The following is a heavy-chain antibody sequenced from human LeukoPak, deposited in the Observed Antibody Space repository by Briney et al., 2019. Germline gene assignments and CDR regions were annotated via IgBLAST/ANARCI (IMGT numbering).Heavy chain of an antibody. Sequence: GGSLRLSCAASGFTFSSYSMNWVRQAPGKGVEWVSSISSSSSYIYYADSVKGRFTISRDNAKNSLYLQMSSLRAEDTAVYYCARWRLSGSSKFYYYYMDVWGKGTTVTVSS. V-gene: IGHV3-21*01. CDR2: ISSSSSYI. J-gene: IGHJ6*03. D-gene: IGHD1-26*01. CDR1: GFTFSSYS. CDR3: ARWRLSGSSKFYYYYMDV.